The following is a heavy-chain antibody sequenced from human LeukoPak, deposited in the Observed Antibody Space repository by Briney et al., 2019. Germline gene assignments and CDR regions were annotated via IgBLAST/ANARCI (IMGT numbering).Heavy chain of an antibody. Sequence: PSETLSLTCAVYGGSFSGYYWSWIRQPPGKGLEWIGEINHSGSTNYNPSLKSRVTISVDTSMNQFSLKLSSVTAADTAVYYCARSGSRSSSWYFWGQGTLVTVSS. V-gene: IGHV4-34*01. D-gene: IGHD6-13*01. J-gene: IGHJ4*02. CDR2: INHSGST. CDR1: GGSFSGYY. CDR3: ARSGSRSSSWYF.